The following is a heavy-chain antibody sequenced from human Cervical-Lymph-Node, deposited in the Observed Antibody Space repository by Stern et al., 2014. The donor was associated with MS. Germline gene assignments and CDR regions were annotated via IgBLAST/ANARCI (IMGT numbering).Heavy chain of an antibody. J-gene: IGHJ4*02. CDR1: GFTFSSYG. CDR2: ISADGINK. V-gene: IGHV3-30*18. Sequence: VQLVESGGGVVQPGRSLRLSCAASGFTFSSYGMHWVRQAPGKGLEWVSVISADGINKYYADSVRGRFTISRDNSRKTLFLQMNSLSAEDTAVYYCAKATTVTSYYCDFWGQGTLVTVSS. CDR3: AKATTVTSYYCDF. D-gene: IGHD4-17*01.